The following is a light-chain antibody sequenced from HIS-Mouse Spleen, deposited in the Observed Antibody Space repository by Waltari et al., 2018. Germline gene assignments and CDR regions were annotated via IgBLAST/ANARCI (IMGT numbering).Light chain of an antibody. V-gene: IGLV3-1*01. CDR1: KLWDKY. CDR2: QDS. J-gene: IGLJ2*01. Sequence: SYELTQPPSVSVSPGQTASIPCSGDKLWDKYACWYQQKPGQSPVLVIYQDSKRPPGIPERFSGSNSGNTATLTISGTQAMDEADYYCQAWDSSYSVFGGGTKLTVL. CDR3: QAWDSSYSV.